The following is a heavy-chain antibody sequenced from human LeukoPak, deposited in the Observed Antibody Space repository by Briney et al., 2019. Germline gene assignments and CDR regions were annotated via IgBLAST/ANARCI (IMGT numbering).Heavy chain of an antibody. Sequence: PGGSLRLSCAASGFTFSSYSMNWVRQAPGKGLEGVSSISSSSSYIYYADSVKGRFTISRDNAKNSLYLQMNSLRAEDTAVYYCATPYSSGWYNAFDIWGQGTMVTVSS. J-gene: IGHJ3*02. CDR2: ISSSSSYI. V-gene: IGHV3-21*01. CDR1: GFTFSSYS. CDR3: ATPYSSGWYNAFDI. D-gene: IGHD6-19*01.